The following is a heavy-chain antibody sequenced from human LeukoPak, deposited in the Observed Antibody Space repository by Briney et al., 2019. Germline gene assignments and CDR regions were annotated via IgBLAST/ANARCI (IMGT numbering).Heavy chain of an antibody. V-gene: IGHV4-61*08. Sequence: SETLSLTCTVSGASVGSAGYHWSWIRQPPGGGLERIGYIYYISNTNYNPSLKSRVTMSVDPSKNQFSLKLNSVTAADTAVYYCARTQSQSGSYRYYFGYWGQGTLVTVSS. CDR3: ARTQSQSGSYRYYFGY. CDR1: GASVGSAGYH. D-gene: IGHD1-26*01. CDR2: IYYISNT. J-gene: IGHJ4*02.